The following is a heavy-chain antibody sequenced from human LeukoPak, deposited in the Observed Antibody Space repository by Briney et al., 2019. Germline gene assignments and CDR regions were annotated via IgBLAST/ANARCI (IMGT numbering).Heavy chain of an antibody. J-gene: IGHJ3*02. CDR2: IKTKAGGGTT. CDR3: TTNHLFDI. CDR1: GFTFSDYY. Sequence: PGGSLRLSCAASGFTFSDYYMSWIRQAPGKGLEWVGRIKTKAGGGTTDYAAPVKGRFTISRDDSKNTMYLQMNSLRTEDTAVYYCTTNHLFDIWGQGTMVTVSS. V-gene: IGHV3-15*01.